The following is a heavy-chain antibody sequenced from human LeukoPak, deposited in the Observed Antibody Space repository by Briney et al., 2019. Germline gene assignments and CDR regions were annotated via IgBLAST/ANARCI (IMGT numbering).Heavy chain of an antibody. V-gene: IGHV1-69*06. CDR2: IIPIFGTA. CDR1: GGTFSSYA. J-gene: IGHJ5*02. D-gene: IGHD6-13*01. CDR3: ARARLAAAGRGWFDP. Sequence: SVKVSCKASGGTFSSYAISWVRQAPGQGLEWMGGIIPIFGTANYAQKFQGKVTITADKSTSTAYMELSSLRSDDTAVYYCARARLAAAGRGWFDPWGQGTLVTVSS.